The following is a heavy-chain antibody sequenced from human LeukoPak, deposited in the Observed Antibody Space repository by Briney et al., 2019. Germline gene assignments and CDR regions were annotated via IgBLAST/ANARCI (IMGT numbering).Heavy chain of an antibody. Sequence: PSETLSLTCTVSGGSISSYYWSWIRQPPGKGLEWTGYIYYNGRTNSNSSLKSRVATSVDTSKNQFSLKLSSVTAADTAVYYCARGVYIAAAQYGYWGQGTLVTVSS. CDR3: ARGVYIAAAQYGY. CDR1: GGSISSYY. D-gene: IGHD6-13*01. CDR2: IYYNGRT. V-gene: IGHV4-59*01. J-gene: IGHJ4*02.